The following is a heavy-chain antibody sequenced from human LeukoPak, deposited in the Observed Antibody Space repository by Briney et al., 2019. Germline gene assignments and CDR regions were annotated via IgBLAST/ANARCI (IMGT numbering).Heavy chain of an antibody. V-gene: IGHV3-23*01. CDR1: GFTFSSYA. CDR2: ISGSGGST. J-gene: IGHJ4*02. Sequence: GGSLRLSCAASGFTFSSYAMSWVRQAPGKGLEWVSAISGSGGSTYYADSVKGRFTISRDNSKNTLYLQMNSLRAEDTAVYYCAKGDPYCSSTSCYSPYNVKLDYWGQGTLVTVSS. D-gene: IGHD2-2*02. CDR3: AKGDPYCSSTSCYSPYNVKLDY.